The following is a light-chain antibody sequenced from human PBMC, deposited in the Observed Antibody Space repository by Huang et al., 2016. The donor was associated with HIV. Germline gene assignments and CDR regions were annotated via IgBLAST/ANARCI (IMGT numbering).Light chain of an antibody. Sequence: DIQMTQSPSSLSASVGDRVTITCRASQSITTYLNWYQQKPGKAPTLLIYATASLQSGVPSRFSGRGSGTEFTLTISSLQPDDFATYYCQQGYTTSWTFGPGTKVE. CDR3: QQGYTTSWT. V-gene: IGKV1-39*01. J-gene: IGKJ1*01. CDR1: QSITTY. CDR2: ATA.